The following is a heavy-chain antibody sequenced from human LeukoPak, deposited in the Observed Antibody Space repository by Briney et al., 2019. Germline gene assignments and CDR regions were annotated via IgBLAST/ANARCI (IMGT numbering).Heavy chain of an antibody. V-gene: IGHV1-18*01. CDR3: ARTSHESVLYWSDP. CDR1: GYTFTTYG. J-gene: IGHJ5*02. CDR2: ISGYNGNT. Sequence: ASVKVSCEASGYTFTTYGIGWVRQAPGQGLEWMGWISGYNGNTNYAQKFQGRVTMTTDTSTSTAYMELRSLRSDDTALYYCARTSHESVLYWSDPWGQGTLVNVSS. D-gene: IGHD3-16*01.